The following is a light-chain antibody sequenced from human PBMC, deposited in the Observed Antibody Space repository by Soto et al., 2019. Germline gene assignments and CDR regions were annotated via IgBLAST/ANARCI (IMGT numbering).Light chain of an antibody. CDR1: QSISSY. CDR3: QQSYSTPIT. J-gene: IGKJ5*01. V-gene: IGKV1-39*01. Sequence: DIQITHSPSSLSAYVGDRVTITCRASQSISSYLNWYQQKPGKAPKLLIYAASSLQSGVPSRFSGSGSGTDFTLTISSLQPEDFATYYCQQSYSTPITFGQGTRLEIK. CDR2: AAS.